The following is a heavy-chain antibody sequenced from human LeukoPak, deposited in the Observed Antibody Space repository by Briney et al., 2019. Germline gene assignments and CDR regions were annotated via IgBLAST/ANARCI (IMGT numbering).Heavy chain of an antibody. D-gene: IGHD1-26*01. J-gene: IGHJ4*02. CDR1: VGSMSSGCYS. V-gene: IGHV4-30-2*01. CDR2: IYHSGST. Sequence: SETLSLTCAVSVGSMSSGCYSWSRIRRTPGMGLEWIGYIYHSGSTYYNPSLKSRVTISVDRSKNQFSLKLSSVTAADTAVYYCARETSGSYSTYYFDYWGQGTLVTVSS. CDR3: ARETSGSYSTYYFDY.